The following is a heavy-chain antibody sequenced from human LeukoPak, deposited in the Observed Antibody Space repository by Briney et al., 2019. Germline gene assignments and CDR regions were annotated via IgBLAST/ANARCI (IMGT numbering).Heavy chain of an antibody. V-gene: IGHV4-59*01. CDR1: GGSISSYY. CDR2: IYYSGST. J-gene: IGHJ3*02. Sequence: SETLSLTCTVSGGSISSYYWSWIRQPPGKGPEWIGYIYYSGSTNYNPSLKSRVTISVDTSKNQSSLKLSSVTAADTAVYYCARESHYDILTLDIWGQGTMVTVSS. CDR3: ARESHYDILTLDI. D-gene: IGHD3-9*01.